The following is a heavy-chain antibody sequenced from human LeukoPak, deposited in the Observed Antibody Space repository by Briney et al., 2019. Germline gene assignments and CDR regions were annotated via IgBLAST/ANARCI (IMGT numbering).Heavy chain of an antibody. CDR1: GGSFSGYY. CDR2: INHSGST. J-gene: IGHJ4*02. Sequence: PSETLSLTCAVYGGSFSGYYWSWLRQPPGKGLEWIGEINHSGSTNYNPSLKSRVFISVDTSQNQFSLRLSSVIAADTAVYYCARASMRRRDGYNRHYEIDYWGQGTLVTVS. V-gene: IGHV4-34*01. CDR3: ARASMRRRDGYNRHYEIDY. D-gene: IGHD5-24*01.